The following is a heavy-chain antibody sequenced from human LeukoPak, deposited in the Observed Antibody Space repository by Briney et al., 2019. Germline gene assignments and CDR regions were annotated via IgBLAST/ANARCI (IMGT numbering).Heavy chain of an antibody. CDR3: AKERPSATIFGVVLYYYGMDV. D-gene: IGHD3-3*01. J-gene: IGHJ6*02. CDR1: GFTFSSYA. CDR2: ISGSGGST. Sequence: GGSLRLSCAASGFTFSSYAMSWVRQAPGKGLEWVSAISGSGGSTYYADSVKGRFTISRDNSKNTLYLQMNSLRAEDTAVYYCAKERPSATIFGVVLYYYGMDVWGQGTTVTVSS. V-gene: IGHV3-23*01.